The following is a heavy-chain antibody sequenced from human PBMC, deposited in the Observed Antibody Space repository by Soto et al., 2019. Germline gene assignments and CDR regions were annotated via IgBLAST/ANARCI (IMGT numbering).Heavy chain of an antibody. V-gene: IGHV3-15*01. CDR2: IKSIPDGGTT. D-gene: IGHD5-18*01. CDR3: RTGRYTYGLDY. CDR1: RVTFNNAW. J-gene: IGHJ4*02. Sequence: RLASVASRVTFNNAWIGCARQARRKGLELGGRIKSIPDGGTTGYIPPVDGRFTISRDDTKNTQYIQMNNLKTEVSSFYYCRTGRYTYGLDYWGQGTLVTVSS.